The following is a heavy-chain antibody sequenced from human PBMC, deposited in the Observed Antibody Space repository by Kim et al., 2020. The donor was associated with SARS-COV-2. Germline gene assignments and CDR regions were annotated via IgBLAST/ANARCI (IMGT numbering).Heavy chain of an antibody. CDR1: GFSFSTSV. D-gene: IGHD3-10*01. CDR2: ISAGGDT. Sequence: GGSLRLSCAASGFSFSTSVMSWVRQAPGEGLEWVSSISAGGDTYYSASVKGRFSISSDNSKNTLYLQMNSLIAADTAIYYFSKIYPLVYYPSADYFCQG. J-gene: IGHJ4*02. V-gene: IGHV3-23*01. CDR3: SKIYPLVYYPSADY.